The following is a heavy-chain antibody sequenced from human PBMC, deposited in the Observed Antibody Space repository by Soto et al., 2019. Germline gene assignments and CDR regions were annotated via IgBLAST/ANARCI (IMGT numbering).Heavy chain of an antibody. V-gene: IGHV1-2*02. J-gene: IGHJ6*02. CDR1: GYTFTGYY. CDR3: ARLEISGSYYYYYGMDV. D-gene: IGHD1-26*01. CDR2: INPNSGGT. Sequence: ASVKVSCKASGYTFTGYYMHWVRQAPGQGLEWMGWINPNSGGTNYAQKFQGRVTMTRDTSISTAYMELSRLRSDDTAVYYCARLEISGSYYYYYGMDVWGQGTTVTVSS.